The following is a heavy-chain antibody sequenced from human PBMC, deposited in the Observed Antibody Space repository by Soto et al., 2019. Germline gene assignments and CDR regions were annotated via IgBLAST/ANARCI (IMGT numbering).Heavy chain of an antibody. Sequence: DSVKVSCKASGYTFTSYYMHWVRQAPGQGLEWMGIINPSGGSTSYAQKFQGRVTMTRDTSTSTVYMELSSLRSEDTAVYYCARDWQGGGGGNPPDVWGQGTTVTVSS. CDR2: INPSGGST. D-gene: IGHD2-15*01. CDR1: GYTFTSYY. V-gene: IGHV1-46*01. J-gene: IGHJ6*02. CDR3: ARDWQGGGGGNPPDV.